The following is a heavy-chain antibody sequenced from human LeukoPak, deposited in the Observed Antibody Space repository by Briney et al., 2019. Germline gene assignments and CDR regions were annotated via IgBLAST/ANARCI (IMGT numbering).Heavy chain of an antibody. Sequence: GGSLRLSCAASGFTFSSYAMHWVRQAPGKGLEWVAVISYDGSNKYYADSVKGRFTISRDNSKNTLYLQMNSLRAEDTAVYYCARDSSGFDYWGQGTLVTVSS. D-gene: IGHD6-19*01. V-gene: IGHV3-30-3*01. J-gene: IGHJ4*02. CDR2: ISYDGSNK. CDR1: GFTFSSYA. CDR3: ARDSSGFDY.